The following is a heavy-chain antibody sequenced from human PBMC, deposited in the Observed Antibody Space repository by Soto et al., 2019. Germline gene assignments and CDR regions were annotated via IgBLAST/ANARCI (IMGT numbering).Heavy chain of an antibody. CDR2: INPSGGRT. J-gene: IGHJ4*01. Sequence: ASVKVSCRASGYIVSSYNMHWVRQAPGQGLEWMGMINPSGGRTSYAQKFHDRVTMTRDTSTNTVYMELSSLRSDDTAVYYCARTYCAADCPRRDFDYWG. V-gene: IGHV1-46*01. D-gene: IGHD2-21*02. CDR3: ARTYCAADCPRRDFDY. CDR1: GYIVSSYN.